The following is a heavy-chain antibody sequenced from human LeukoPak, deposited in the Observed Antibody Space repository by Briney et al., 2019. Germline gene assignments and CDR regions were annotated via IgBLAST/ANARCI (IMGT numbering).Heavy chain of an antibody. CDR2: IKHDGSEK. J-gene: IGHJ4*02. D-gene: IGHD5-24*01. CDR3: ARWLELMRNFDW. CDR1: GFTFSDYW. Sequence: PGGSLRLSCVGSGFTFSDYWMSWVRQAPGKGLEWVANIKHDGSEKDYVDALKGRFTISRDNAKNSLYLQMNSLRAEDTAVYYCARWLELMRNFDWWGQGTLVTVSS. V-gene: IGHV3-7*01.